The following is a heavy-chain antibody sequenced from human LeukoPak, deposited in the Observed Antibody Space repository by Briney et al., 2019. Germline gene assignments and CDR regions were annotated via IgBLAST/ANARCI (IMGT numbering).Heavy chain of an antibody. CDR3: AGRRVAGSFGY. CDR2: INHSGST. CDR1: GGSFSGYY. J-gene: IGHJ4*02. D-gene: IGHD6-19*01. Sequence: PSETLSLTCAVYGGSFSGYYWSWIRQPPGKGLEWIGEINHSGSTNYNPSLKSRVTISVDTSKNQFSLKLSSVTAADTAVYYCAGRRVAGSFGYWGQGTLVTVSS. V-gene: IGHV4-34*01.